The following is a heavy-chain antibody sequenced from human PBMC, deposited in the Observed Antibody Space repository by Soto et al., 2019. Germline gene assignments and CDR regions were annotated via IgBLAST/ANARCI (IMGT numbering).Heavy chain of an antibody. CDR3: ARGTRYSSGWYDAFDI. CDR1: GYTFTSYA. V-gene: IGHV1-3*01. CDR2: INAGNGNT. D-gene: IGHD6-19*01. J-gene: IGHJ3*02. Sequence: ASVKVSCKASGYTFTSYAMHWVRQAPGQRLEWMGWINAGNGNTKYSQKFQGRVTITRDTSASTAYMELSSLRSEDTAVYYCARGTRYSSGWYDAFDIWGQGTMVTVSS.